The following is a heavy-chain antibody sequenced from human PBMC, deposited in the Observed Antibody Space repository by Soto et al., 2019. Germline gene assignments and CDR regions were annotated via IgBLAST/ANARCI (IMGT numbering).Heavy chain of an antibody. CDR3: AHSRTRLDYGFDQVYVDY. D-gene: IGHD4-17*01. V-gene: IGHV2-5*02. CDR2: IYWDDDK. CDR1: GISLSTSVVG. J-gene: IGHJ4*02. Sequence: QITLKESGTTLVKPTQTITLTCTFSGISLSTSVVGVGWIRQPPGTALEWLALIYWDDDKRYSPSLKRRLTIAKDTSNHQVVRTMTNMDPVATATDFCAHSRTRLDYGFDQVYVDYWYQRTLVTVYS.